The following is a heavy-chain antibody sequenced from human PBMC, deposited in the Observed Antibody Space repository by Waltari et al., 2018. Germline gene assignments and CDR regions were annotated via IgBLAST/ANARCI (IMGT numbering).Heavy chain of an antibody. J-gene: IGHJ3*02. CDR2: VDPEDGET. CDR1: GYTFTDYY. D-gene: IGHD3-22*01. V-gene: IGHV1-69-2*01. Sequence: EVQLVQSGAEVKKPGATVTISCKVSGYTFTDYYMHWVQQAPGNGLEWMGLVDPEDGETIYAEKFQGRVTITADTSTDTAYMELSSLRSEDTAVYYCATELRITMIVVVMDAFDIWGQGTMVTVSS. CDR3: ATELRITMIVVVMDAFDI.